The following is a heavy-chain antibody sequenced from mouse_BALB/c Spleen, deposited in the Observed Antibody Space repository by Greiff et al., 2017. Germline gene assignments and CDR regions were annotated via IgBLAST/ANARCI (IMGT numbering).Heavy chain of an antibody. CDR1: GYTFTSYW. V-gene: IGHV1-87*01. J-gene: IGHJ1*01. D-gene: IGHD2-2*01. CDR3: AREDYGYPDV. CDR2: IYPGDGDT. Sequence: QVQLQQSGAELARPGASVKLSCKASGYTFTSYWMQWVKQRPGQGLEWIGAIYPGDGDTRYTQKFKGKATLTADKSSSTAYMQLSSLASEDSAVYYCAREDYGYPDVWGAGTTVTVSS.